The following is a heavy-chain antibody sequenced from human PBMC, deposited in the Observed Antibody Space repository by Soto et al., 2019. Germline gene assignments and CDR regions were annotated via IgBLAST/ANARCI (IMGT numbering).Heavy chain of an antibody. CDR3: ARDNIAVAEDHVYYYYGMDV. D-gene: IGHD6-19*01. J-gene: IGHJ6*02. Sequence: SVKVSCKTSGGTFSSYAISWVRQAPGQGLEWMGGIIPIFDTANYAQKFQGRVTITADESTSTAYMELSSLRSEDTAVYYCARDNIAVAEDHVYYYYGMDVWGQGTTVTVSS. CDR2: IIPIFDTA. CDR1: GGTFSSYA. V-gene: IGHV1-69*13.